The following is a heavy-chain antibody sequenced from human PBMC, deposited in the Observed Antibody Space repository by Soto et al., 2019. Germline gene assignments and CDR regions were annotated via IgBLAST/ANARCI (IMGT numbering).Heavy chain of an antibody. J-gene: IGHJ6*02. CDR3: AKDLRSSLRPYGMDV. Sequence: GSLRLSCAASGFTFSSYAMSWVRQAPGKGLEWVSAISGSGGSTYYADSVKGRFTISRDNSKNTLYLQMNSLRAEDTAVYYCAKDLRSSLRPYGMDVWGQGITVTVSS. D-gene: IGHD6-13*01. CDR2: ISGSGGST. V-gene: IGHV3-23*01. CDR1: GFTFSSYA.